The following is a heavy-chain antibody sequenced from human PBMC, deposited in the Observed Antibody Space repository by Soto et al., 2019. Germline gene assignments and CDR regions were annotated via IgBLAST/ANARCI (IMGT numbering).Heavy chain of an antibody. CDR1: GFTFSSYA. V-gene: IGHV3-23*01. D-gene: IGHD6-6*01. CDR2: ISGSGGST. J-gene: IGHJ5*02. CDR3: AKYRTAARPTCNWFDP. Sequence: EVQLLESGGGLVQPGGSLRLSCAASGFTFSSYAMSWVRQAPGKGLEWVSAISGSGGSTYYADSAKGRFTISRDNYKNPLYLQMSSLRAEDKAVYYCAKYRTAARPTCNWFDPWGQGTLVTVSS.